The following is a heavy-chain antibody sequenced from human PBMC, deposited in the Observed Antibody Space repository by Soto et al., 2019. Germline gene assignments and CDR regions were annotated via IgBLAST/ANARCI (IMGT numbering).Heavy chain of an antibody. CDR3: TRHDGGGFPHYWFDP. Sequence: EVQLVESGGGLVQPGGSLKLSCAASGFTFSGSAMHWVRQASGKGLEWVGRIRSKANSYATAYAASVKGRFTISRDDSKNTAYLQMNSLKTEDTAVYYCTRHDGGGFPHYWFDPWGQGTLVTVSS. D-gene: IGHD2-15*01. J-gene: IGHJ5*02. CDR2: IRSKANSYAT. V-gene: IGHV3-73*01. CDR1: GFTFSGSA.